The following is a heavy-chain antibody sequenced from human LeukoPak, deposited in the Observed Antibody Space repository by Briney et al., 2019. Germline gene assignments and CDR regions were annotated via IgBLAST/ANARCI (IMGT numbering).Heavy chain of an antibody. V-gene: IGHV1-46*01. CDR3: ARDLLWFGELSGFDY. CDR2: INPSGGST. J-gene: IGHJ4*02. Sequence: GASVKVSCKASGYTFTSYYMHWVRQAPGQGLEWMGIINPSGGSTSYAQKFQGRVTMTRDTSTSTVYMELSSLRSEDTAVYYCARDLLWFGELSGFDYWGQGTLVTVSS. CDR1: GYTFTSYY. D-gene: IGHD3-10*01.